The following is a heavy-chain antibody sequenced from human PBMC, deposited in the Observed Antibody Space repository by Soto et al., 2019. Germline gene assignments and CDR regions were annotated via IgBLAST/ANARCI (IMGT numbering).Heavy chain of an antibody. CDR2: ISGSGDAT. Sequence: EVQLLESGGGLVQPGGSLRLSCAASGLTFSDYAMSWVRQAPGKGLEWVSAISGSGDATYYADSVKGRFTISRDNSKNTLFLQMNSLRVEDTAIYYCAKDKDRGGDNYPPFDYCGQGALVTVSS. CDR3: AKDKDRGGDNYPPFDY. J-gene: IGHJ4*02. V-gene: IGHV3-23*01. D-gene: IGHD2-21*02. CDR1: GLTFSDYA.